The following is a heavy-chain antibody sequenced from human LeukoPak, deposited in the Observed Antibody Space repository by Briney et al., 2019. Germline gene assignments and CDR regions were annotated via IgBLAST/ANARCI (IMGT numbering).Heavy chain of an antibody. CDR2: TYYRSKWYN. CDR1: GDRVSSNSAA. D-gene: IGHD6-13*01. Sequence: SQTLSLTCAISGDRVSSNSAAWNWIRQSPSRGLEWLGRTYYRSKWYNDYAVSVKGRIAINPDTSKNQFSQQLNSVTPEDTAVYYFARAKGRSPLFDYWGQGTLVTVSS. J-gene: IGHJ4*02. CDR3: ARAKGRSPLFDY. V-gene: IGHV6-1*01.